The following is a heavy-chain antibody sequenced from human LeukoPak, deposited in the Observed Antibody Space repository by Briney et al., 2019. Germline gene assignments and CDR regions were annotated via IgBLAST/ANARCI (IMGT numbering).Heavy chain of an antibody. CDR1: GLRFSSFG. V-gene: IGHV3-33*06. D-gene: IGHD6-13*01. CDR2: IWSDSSYI. Sequence: GGSLRLSCAASGLRFSSFGMHWVRQAPGKGLDWGAVIWSDSSYIYYADSVKGRCTISRHHSKTTLYLQMNSLRAEDTAVYYCAKIVQYTAATGTGLESWGQGSLVTVSP. J-gene: IGHJ4*02. CDR3: AKIVQYTAATGTGLES.